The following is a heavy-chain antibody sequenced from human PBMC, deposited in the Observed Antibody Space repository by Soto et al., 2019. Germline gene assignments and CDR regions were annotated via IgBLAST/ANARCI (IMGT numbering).Heavy chain of an antibody. V-gene: IGHV1-18*01. Sequence: QEQLVQSGSEVKRPGASVKVSCTAVGYDFNIYGISWVRQAPGQGLEWMGWISGLNGNTRYAVRFQDRVTLTADTATSTAYMELRSLRPDDTAEYYCVRDRDTSGWYRSNYWGQGTLVSVSS. D-gene: IGHD6-19*01. CDR3: VRDRDTSGWYRSNY. CDR2: ISGLNGNT. J-gene: IGHJ4*02. CDR1: GYDFNIYG.